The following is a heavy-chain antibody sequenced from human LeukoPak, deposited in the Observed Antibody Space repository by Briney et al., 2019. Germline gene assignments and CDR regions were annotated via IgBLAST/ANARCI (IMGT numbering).Heavy chain of an antibody. D-gene: IGHD2-21*02. CDR3: ARRVYCGGDCSLSDAFDI. CDR1: GYSISTGYY. J-gene: IGHJ3*02. Sequence: SETLSLTCTVSGYSISTGYYWGWIRQPPGKGLEWIGSIYHSGNTSYNPSLKSRVSISVDTSKNQFSLKLSSVTAADTAVYYCARRVYCGGDCSLSDAFDIWGQGTMVTVSS. CDR2: IYHSGNT. V-gene: IGHV4-38-2*02.